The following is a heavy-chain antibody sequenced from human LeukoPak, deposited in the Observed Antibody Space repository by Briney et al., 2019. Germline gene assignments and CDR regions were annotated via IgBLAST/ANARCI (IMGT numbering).Heavy chain of an antibody. CDR2: IYDSGST. V-gene: IGHV4-34*01. D-gene: IGHD3-16*01. Sequence: SETLSLTCAVYGGSSSDYYWTWIRQPPGKGLEWIGSIYDSGSTYYNPSLKSRVTISVDTSKNQFSLKLNSVTAADTAVYYCARHYGPWGQGTLVTVSS. CDR3: ARHYGP. CDR1: GGSSSDYY. J-gene: IGHJ5*02.